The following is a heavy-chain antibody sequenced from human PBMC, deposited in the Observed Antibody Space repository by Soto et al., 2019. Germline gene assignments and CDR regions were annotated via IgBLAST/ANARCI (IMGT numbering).Heavy chain of an antibody. J-gene: IGHJ5*02. CDR1: DGSISSGGYY. CDR2: IYYSGST. CDR3: ARAPAYYDILTGYFSVPNNWFDP. D-gene: IGHD3-9*01. V-gene: IGHV4-31*03. Sequence: SETLSLTCTVSDGSISSGGYYWSWIRQHPGKGLEWIGYIYYSGSTYYNPSLKSRVTISVDTSKNQFSLKLSSVTAADTAVYYCARAPAYYDILTGYFSVPNNWFDPWGQGTLVTVSS.